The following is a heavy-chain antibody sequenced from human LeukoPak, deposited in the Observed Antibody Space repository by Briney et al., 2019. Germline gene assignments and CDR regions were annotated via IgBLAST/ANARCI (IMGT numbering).Heavy chain of an antibody. D-gene: IGHD2-21*02. CDR2: ISAYNGNT. CDR1: GYTFTSYG. J-gene: IGHJ3*02. CDR3: ARAYCGGDCYAFDI. V-gene: IGHV1-18*01. Sequence: PQASVKVSCKASGYTFTSYGISWVRQAPGQGLEWMGWISAYNGNTNYAQKLQGRVTMTTDTSTSTAYMELRSLRSDDTAVYYCARAYCGGDCYAFDIWGQGTMVTVSS.